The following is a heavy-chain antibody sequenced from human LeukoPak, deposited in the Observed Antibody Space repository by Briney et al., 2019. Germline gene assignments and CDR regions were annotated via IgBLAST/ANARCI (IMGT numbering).Heavy chain of an antibody. D-gene: IGHD3-16*01. Sequence: ASVKVSCKASGYTFTGYYMHWVRQAPGQGLEWMGWINPNSGGTNYAQKFQGRVTMTRDTSISTAYMELTRLRSDDTAVYYCARVEGKFVEKYYFDYWGQGTLVTVSS. CDR2: INPNSGGT. J-gene: IGHJ4*02. CDR3: ARVEGKFVEKYYFDY. V-gene: IGHV1-2*02. CDR1: GYTFTGYY.